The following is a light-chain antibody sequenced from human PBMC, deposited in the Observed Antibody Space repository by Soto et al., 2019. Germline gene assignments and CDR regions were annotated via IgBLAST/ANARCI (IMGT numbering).Light chain of an antibody. CDR2: EVN. Sequence: QSALTRPPSASGSAGESVSIAGTGTSSDVGGYNYVSWYQQHPGKAPKLMIYEVNKRPSGVPDRFSGSKSGNTASLTVSGLQAEDEADYYCSSYAGSSNVFGTGTKVTVL. CDR3: SSYAGSSNV. CDR1: SSDVGGYNY. V-gene: IGLV2-8*01. J-gene: IGLJ1*01.